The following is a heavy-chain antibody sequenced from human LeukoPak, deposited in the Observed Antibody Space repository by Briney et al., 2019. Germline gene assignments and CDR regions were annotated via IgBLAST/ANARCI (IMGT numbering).Heavy chain of an antibody. D-gene: IGHD2-15*01. CDR2: IYSGGST. CDR3: ARVRRICYYMDV. CDR1: GFTLSSNY. Sequence: PGGSLRLSCAASGFTLSSNYMSWVRQAPGKGLEGVSVIYSGGSTYYPDSVKGRFTISRDNSKNTLYLQMNSLRAEDTAVYYCARVRRICYYMDVWGKGTTVTVSS. V-gene: IGHV3-53*01. J-gene: IGHJ6*03.